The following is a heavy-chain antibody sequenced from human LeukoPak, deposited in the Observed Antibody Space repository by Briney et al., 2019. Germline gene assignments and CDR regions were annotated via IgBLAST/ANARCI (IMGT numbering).Heavy chain of an antibody. CDR2: INSSRSTI. D-gene: IGHD3-22*01. CDR3: EKDRGYNSSPLDN. V-gene: IGHV3-48*04. J-gene: IGHJ4*02. Sequence: GGSLRLSCSACGFTFNSNSMNWLGPAPGKEMAGVADINSSRSTISYADSVKGPITISRDNAKDSLYLQMKSLSAADTALYYREKDRGYNSSPLDNWGERTLVTVSS. CDR1: GFTFNSNS.